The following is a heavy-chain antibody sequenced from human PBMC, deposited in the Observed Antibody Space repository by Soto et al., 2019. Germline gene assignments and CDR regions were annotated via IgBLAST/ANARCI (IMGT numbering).Heavy chain of an antibody. J-gene: IGHJ6*02. V-gene: IGHV1-69*13. CDR2: IIPIFGTA. Sequence: GASVKVSCKASGGTFSSYAISWVRQAPGQGLEWMGGIIPIFGTANYAQKFQGRVTITADESTSTAYMELSSLRSEDTAVYYCARDGSSSWYAIYYYYGMDVWGQGTTVTVS. D-gene: IGHD6-13*01. CDR1: GGTFSSYA. CDR3: ARDGSSSWYAIYYYYGMDV.